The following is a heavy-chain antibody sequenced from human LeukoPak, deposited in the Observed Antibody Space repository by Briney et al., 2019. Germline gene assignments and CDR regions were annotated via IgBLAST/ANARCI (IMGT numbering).Heavy chain of an antibody. J-gene: IGHJ4*02. V-gene: IGHV3-23*01. CDR2: ISSSGGST. Sequence: GGSLRLSCTASGFTFSSYGMSWVRQAPGKGLEWVSAISSSGGSTYYADSVKGRLTISRDNSKNTLYLQMNSLRAEDTAVYYCAKGAWYNWNHYFDYWGQGTLVTVSA. D-gene: IGHD1-20*01. CDR3: AKGAWYNWNHYFDY. CDR1: GFTFSSYG.